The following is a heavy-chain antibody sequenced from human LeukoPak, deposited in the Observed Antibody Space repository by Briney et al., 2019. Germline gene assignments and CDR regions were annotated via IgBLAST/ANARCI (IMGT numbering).Heavy chain of an antibody. CDR3: ARDRDYYYYMDV. Sequence: PGGSLRLSCAASGFTFSSYSMNWVRQAPGKGLEWVSSISSSSSHIYYADSVKGRFTISRDNAKNSLYLQMNSLRAEDTAVYYCARDRDYYYYMDVWGKGTTVTVSS. V-gene: IGHV3-21*01. D-gene: IGHD5-24*01. CDR1: GFTFSSYS. CDR2: ISSSSSHI. J-gene: IGHJ6*03.